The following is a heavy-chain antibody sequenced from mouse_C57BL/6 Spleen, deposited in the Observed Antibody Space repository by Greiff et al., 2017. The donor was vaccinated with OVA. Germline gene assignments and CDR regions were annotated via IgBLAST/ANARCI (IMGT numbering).Heavy chain of an antibody. D-gene: IGHD2-2*01. CDR3: SRKGPMVTTYYAMDY. CDR1: GFSLTSYG. J-gene: IGHJ4*01. V-gene: IGHV2-2*01. Sequence: VKLVESGPGLVQPSQSLSITCTVSGFSLTSYGVHWVRQSPGKGLEWLGVIWSGGSTDYNAAFISRLGISKDNSKSQVFFKMNMLQADAPAIADCSRKGPMVTTYYAMDYWGQGTSVTVS. CDR2: IWSGGST.